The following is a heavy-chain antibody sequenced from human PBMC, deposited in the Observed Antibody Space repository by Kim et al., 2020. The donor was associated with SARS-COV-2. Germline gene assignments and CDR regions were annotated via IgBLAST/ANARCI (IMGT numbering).Heavy chain of an antibody. CDR3: AHRPMIVAQSGFDY. J-gene: IGHJ4*02. D-gene: IGHD3-22*01. Sequence: YSPYLKSRLTITKDTSKNQVVLTMTNMDPVDTATYYCAHRPMIVAQSGFDYWGQGTLVTVSS. V-gene: IGHV2-5*01.